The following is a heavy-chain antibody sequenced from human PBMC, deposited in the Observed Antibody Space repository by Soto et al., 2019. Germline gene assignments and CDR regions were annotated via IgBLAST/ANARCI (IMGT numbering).Heavy chain of an antibody. CDR2: ISGSGGST. CDR1: GFTFSSYA. CDR3: AKEPPTWSGYYPQYGMDV. D-gene: IGHD3-3*01. Sequence: PGGSLRLSCAASGFTFSSYAMSWVRQAPGKGLEWVSAISGSGGSTYYADSVKGRFTISRDNSKNTLYLQMNSLRAEDTAVYYCAKEPPTWSGYYPQYGMDVWGQGTTVTVSS. V-gene: IGHV3-23*01. J-gene: IGHJ6*02.